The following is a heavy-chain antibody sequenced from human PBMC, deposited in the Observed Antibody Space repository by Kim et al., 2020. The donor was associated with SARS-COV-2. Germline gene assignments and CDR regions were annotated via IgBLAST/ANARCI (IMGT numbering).Heavy chain of an antibody. CDR1: GGSFSGYY. CDR2: INHSGST. CDR3: ARAAYGSPSGWFDP. J-gene: IGHJ5*02. Sequence: SETLSLTCAVYGGSFSGYYWSWIRQPPGKGLEWIGEINHSGSTNYNPSLKSRVTISVDTSKNQFSLKLSSVTAADTAVYYCARAAYGSPSGWFDPWGQGT. V-gene: IGHV4-34*01. D-gene: IGHD3-10*01.